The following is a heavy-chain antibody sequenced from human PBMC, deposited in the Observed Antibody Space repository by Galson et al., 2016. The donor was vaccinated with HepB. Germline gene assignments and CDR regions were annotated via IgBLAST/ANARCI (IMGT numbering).Heavy chain of an antibody. CDR2: IDYSGIT. V-gene: IGHV4-34*01. J-gene: IGHJ4*02. CDR1: GGSFSAYF. D-gene: IGHD1-26*01. Sequence: ETLSLTCAVNGGSFSAYFWTWIRQPPGKGLEWIGEIDYSGITKYDPSLKGRFTMSVDTSKTQFSLKLSSVTAADTAVYYCARHSHTVGLDFWGQGTLVTVSS. CDR3: ARHSHTVGLDF.